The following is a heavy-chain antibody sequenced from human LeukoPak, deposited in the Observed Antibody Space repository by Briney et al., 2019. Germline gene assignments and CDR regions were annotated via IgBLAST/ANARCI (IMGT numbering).Heavy chain of an antibody. J-gene: IGHJ5*02. Sequence: NSSETLSLTCAVYGGSFSGYYWSWIRQPPGKGLEWIGEINHSGSTNYNPSLKSRVTISVDTSKNQFSLKLSSVTAADTAVYYCARLNSVLIGGFDPWGQGTLVTVSS. V-gene: IGHV4-34*01. CDR3: ARLNSVLIGGFDP. D-gene: IGHD2-8*01. CDR1: GGSFSGYY. CDR2: INHSGST.